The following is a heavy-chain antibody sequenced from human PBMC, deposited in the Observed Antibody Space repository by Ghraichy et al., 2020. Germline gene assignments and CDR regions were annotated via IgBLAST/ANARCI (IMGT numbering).Heavy chain of an antibody. D-gene: IGHD6-19*01. V-gene: IGHV4-59*08. CDR1: GGSISSYY. Sequence: SETLSLTCTVSGGSISSYYWSWIRQPPGKGLEWIGYIYYSGSTNYNPSLKSRVTISVDTSKNQFSLKLSSVTAADTAVYYCARQGYRSSGWIPFDYWGQGTLVTVSS. CDR2: IYYSGST. J-gene: IGHJ4*02. CDR3: ARQGYRSSGWIPFDY.